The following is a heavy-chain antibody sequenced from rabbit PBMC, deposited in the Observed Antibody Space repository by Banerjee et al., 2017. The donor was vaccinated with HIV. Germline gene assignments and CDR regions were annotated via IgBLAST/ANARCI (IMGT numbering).Heavy chain of an antibody. Sequence: QEQLEESGGDLVKPEGSPTLTCTASAFSFSNKYVMCWVRQAPGKGLEWIECSNTSSGNTVYASWEKGRGTSAKAAGTKGTRKRKRRTEEEKEREGGEREGEGGRGGKVNLWGQGTLGTVS. J-gene: IGHJ4*01. CDR2: SNTSSGNT. V-gene: IGHV1S45*01. CDR1: AFSFSNKYV. D-gene: IGHD5-1*01. CDR3: EREGEGGRGGKVNL.